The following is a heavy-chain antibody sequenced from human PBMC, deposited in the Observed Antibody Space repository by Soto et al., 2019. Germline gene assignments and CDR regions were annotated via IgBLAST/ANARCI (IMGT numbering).Heavy chain of an antibody. CDR3: ARSIRGPRRFNAMDV. D-gene: IGHD1-20*01. CDR2: IERDDDDK. Sequence: GPSLVMPAGRLTLAWAFSLFALSRLGMSVSWIRQPPGTALEWLALIERDDDDKYYSTYLKTRLTIPKDTRKTQVVLTMAKMEPADTGTYYCARSIRGPRRFNAMDVWG. J-gene: IGHJ6*02. CDR1: LFALSRLGMS. V-gene: IGHV2-70*13.